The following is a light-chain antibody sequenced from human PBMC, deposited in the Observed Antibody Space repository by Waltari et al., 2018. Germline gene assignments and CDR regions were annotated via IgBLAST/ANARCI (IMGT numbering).Light chain of an antibody. J-gene: IGKJ1*01. CDR3: QQYEKWPRT. Sequence: EIVMTQTPATLSVSPGESATLFCRASQSVTTTLAWYVQKPGQAPRLLIYGASARATGGPARFTGGGYGTEFTLTISSLQSEDFAVYYCQQYEKWPRTFGQGTKVEIK. CDR1: QSVTTT. CDR2: GAS. V-gene: IGKV3-15*01.